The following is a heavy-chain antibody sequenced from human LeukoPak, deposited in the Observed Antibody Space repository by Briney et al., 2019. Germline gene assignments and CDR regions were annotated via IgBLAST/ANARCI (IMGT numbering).Heavy chain of an antibody. CDR3: ARAPAQERSWRFDP. D-gene: IGHD6-13*01. Sequence: GASVKVSCKASGYTFTTYGISWVRQAPGQGLEWMGWISAYNGNTHYAQKFEGRVTMTTDTSTSTAHMELRSLRSDDTAVYYCARAPAQERSWRFDPWGQGTLVTVSS. CDR2: ISAYNGNT. V-gene: IGHV1-18*01. CDR1: GYTFTTYG. J-gene: IGHJ5*02.